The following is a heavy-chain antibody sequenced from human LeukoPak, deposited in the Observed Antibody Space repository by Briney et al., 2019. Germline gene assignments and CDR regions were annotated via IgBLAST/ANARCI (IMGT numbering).Heavy chain of an antibody. CDR1: GFTFSSYG. CDR3: ARRRYYDTDY. Sequence: GSLRLSCAASGFTFSSYGMSWVRQPPGKGLEWIGEINHSGSTNYNPSLKSRVTISVDTSKNQFSLKLSSVTAADTAVYYCARRRYYDTDYWGQGTLVTVSS. V-gene: IGHV4-34*01. J-gene: IGHJ4*02. CDR2: INHSGST. D-gene: IGHD3-22*01.